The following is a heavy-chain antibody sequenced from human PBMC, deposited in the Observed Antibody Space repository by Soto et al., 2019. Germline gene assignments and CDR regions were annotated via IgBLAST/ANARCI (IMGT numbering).Heavy chain of an antibody. CDR2: IYSSGST. V-gene: IGHV4-59*01. CDR1: GGSISNYY. Sequence: SETLSLTCTVSGGSISNYYWNWIRQSPGKGLEWIGYIYSSGSTNYNPSLKSRVTISIDTSKNQFSLKLSSVTAADTAVYYCARRSSLRYFDWSYGMDVWGQGTTVTVSS. CDR3: ARRSSLRYFDWSYGMDV. D-gene: IGHD3-9*01. J-gene: IGHJ6*02.